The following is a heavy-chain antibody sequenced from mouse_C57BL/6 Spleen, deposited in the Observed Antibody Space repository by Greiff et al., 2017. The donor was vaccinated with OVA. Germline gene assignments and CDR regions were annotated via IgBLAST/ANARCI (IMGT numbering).Heavy chain of an antibody. CDR2: INYDGSST. CDR3: ARGSHYDSGWYCDY. J-gene: IGHJ2*01. V-gene: IGHV5-16*01. Sequence: EVKLVESEGGLVQPGSSLKLSCTASGFTFSDYYMAWVRQVPEKGLEWVAYINYDGSSTYYLDPLKSRFTISRDTAKNSLYLQMSRLKSEDTATYYCARGSHYDSGWYCDYWGQGTTLTVSS. D-gene: IGHD1-1*01. CDR1: GFTFSDYY.